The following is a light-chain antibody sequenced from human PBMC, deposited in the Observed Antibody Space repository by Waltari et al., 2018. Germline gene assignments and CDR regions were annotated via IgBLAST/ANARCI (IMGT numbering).Light chain of an antibody. CDR1: RSTLGSNH. CDR2: RNN. CDR3: AAWDDSLSGRV. J-gene: IGLJ3*02. V-gene: IGLV1-47*01. Sequence: QSVLTQPPSASGPPGQRVPIPCSASRSTLGSNHVYWYQQLPGTAPKLPIYRNNQRPSGVPDRFSGSKSGTSASLAISGLRSEDEADYYCAAWDDSLSGRVFGGGTKVTVL.